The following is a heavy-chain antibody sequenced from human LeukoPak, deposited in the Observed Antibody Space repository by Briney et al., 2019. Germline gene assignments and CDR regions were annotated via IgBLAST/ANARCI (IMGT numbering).Heavy chain of an antibody. CDR3: ARVGVSTRRYSSGWYPQAEYYFDY. CDR1: GFTFSSHG. V-gene: IGHV3-33*01. J-gene: IGHJ4*02. CDR2: IWYDGSKK. Sequence: PGGSLRLSCAASGFTFSSHGIHWVRQAPGKGLEWVAIIWYDGSKKYYADSVKGRFTISRDNSKNTLYLQMNSLRVDDTAVYYCARVGVSTRRYSSGWYPQAEYYFDYWGQGTLVTVSS. D-gene: IGHD6-19*01.